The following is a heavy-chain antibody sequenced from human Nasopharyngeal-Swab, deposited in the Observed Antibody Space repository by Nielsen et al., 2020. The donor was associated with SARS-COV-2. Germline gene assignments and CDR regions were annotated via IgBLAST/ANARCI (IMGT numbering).Heavy chain of an antibody. V-gene: IGHV3-21*01. J-gene: IGHJ6*02. CDR3: ARGGLDYDFWSAYFMDV. D-gene: IGHD3-3*01. Sequence: GSLRLSCAASGFTFNNYNFNWVRQAPGKGLEWVSSISSSSSYIYYADSVKGRFTISRDNAKNSLYLQMNSLRAEDTAVYYCARGGLDYDFWSAYFMDVWGQGTTVTVSS. CDR2: ISSSSSYI. CDR1: GFTFNNYN.